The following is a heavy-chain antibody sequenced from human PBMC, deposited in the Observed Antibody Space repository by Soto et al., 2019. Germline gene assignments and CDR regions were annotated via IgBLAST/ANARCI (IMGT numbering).Heavy chain of an antibody. CDR1: GYTFTSYD. Sequence: ASVKVSCKASGYTFTSYDINWVRPATGQGLEWMGWMNPNSGNTGYARKFQGRVTMTRNTSISTAYMELSSLRSEDTAVYYCARAYYDFWSGYYVIVYWGQGTLVTVSS. CDR3: ARAYYDFWSGYYVIVY. J-gene: IGHJ4*02. V-gene: IGHV1-8*01. CDR2: MNPNSGNT. D-gene: IGHD3-3*01.